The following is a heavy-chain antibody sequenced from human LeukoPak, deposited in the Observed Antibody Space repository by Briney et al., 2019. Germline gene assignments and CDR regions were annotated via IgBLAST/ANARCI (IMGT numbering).Heavy chain of an antibody. CDR3: ATVGYSYGAFEY. J-gene: IGHJ4*02. V-gene: IGHV1-24*01. CDR1: GYTLTEIS. Sequence: ALVNVSCKVSGYTLTEISLHWVRQAPGKGLEWMGGFDREDGGTMYAQKFQGRVTMTEDTSTDTAFMELSSLRSEDTAVYYCATVGYSYGAFEYGGQGTLVIVSS. CDR2: FDREDGGT. D-gene: IGHD5-18*01.